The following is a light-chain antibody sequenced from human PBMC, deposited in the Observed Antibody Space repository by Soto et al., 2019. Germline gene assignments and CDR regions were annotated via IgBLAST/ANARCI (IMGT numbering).Light chain of an antibody. CDR1: LSVLYSPNNENY. V-gene: IGKV4-1*01. CDR3: QQYYGTPRT. Sequence: DIVMTQSQDSLAVSLGERATINCKSSLSVLYSPNNENYLAWYQQKPGQPPKLLVYWASARESGVPDRFSGSGSGTDFTLTISSLQAEDVAVYYCQQYYGTPRTFGQGTKVDIK. CDR2: WAS. J-gene: IGKJ1*01.